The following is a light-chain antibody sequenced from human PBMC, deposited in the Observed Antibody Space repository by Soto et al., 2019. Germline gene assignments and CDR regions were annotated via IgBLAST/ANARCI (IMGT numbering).Light chain of an antibody. V-gene: IGKV1-33*01. J-gene: IGKJ2*01. CDR3: LQYGILPPYT. CDR2: DGS. CDR1: QDIANY. Sequence: DIQMNQSPSSLSASVGDGVTITCQASQDIANYLNWYQQRPGKAPKLLIFDGSKLETGAPSRYSGSGSGTQFTFTISSLRPEDIATHYCLQYGILPPYTFGQGTKLEIK.